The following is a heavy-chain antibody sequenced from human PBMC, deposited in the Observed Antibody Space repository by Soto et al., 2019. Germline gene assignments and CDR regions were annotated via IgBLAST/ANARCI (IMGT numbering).Heavy chain of an antibody. V-gene: IGHV4-59*01. D-gene: IGHD2-15*01. J-gene: IGHJ4*02. CDR3: ARGYCGGRTCYLSYFAY. Sequence: PSETLSLTCTVSGDSINNYYWHWIRQPPGKGLEWIGYVSYIGSTNYNPSLKSRVTISVDTSKSQFSLKLSSVTAADTAVYYCARGYCGGRTCYLSYFAYWGQGTLVTVSS. CDR2: VSYIGST. CDR1: GDSINNYY.